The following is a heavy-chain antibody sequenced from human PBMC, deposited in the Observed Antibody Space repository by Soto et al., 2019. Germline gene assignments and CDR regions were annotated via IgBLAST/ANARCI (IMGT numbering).Heavy chain of an antibody. V-gene: IGHV3-30-3*01. D-gene: IGHD5-12*01. J-gene: IGHJ4*02. CDR3: ASEKMAYFDY. Sequence: QVQLVESGGGVVQPGRSLRLSCAASGFTFSSYAMHWVRQAPGKGLEWVAVISYDGSNKYYADSVKGRFTISRDNSKNTLYLQMNSLRAEDTAVYYCASEKMAYFDYWGQGTLVTVSS. CDR1: GFTFSSYA. CDR2: ISYDGSNK.